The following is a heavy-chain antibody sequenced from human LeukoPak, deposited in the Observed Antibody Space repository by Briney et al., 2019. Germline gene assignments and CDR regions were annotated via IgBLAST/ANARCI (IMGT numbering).Heavy chain of an antibody. V-gene: IGHV4-59*01. CDR1: GGSISSYY. D-gene: IGHD3-22*01. J-gene: IGHJ4*02. CDR3: ASSVYYYDSSGYYN. CDR2: IYYSGST. Sequence: SETLSLTCTVSGGSISSYYWSWIRQPPGKGLEWIGYIYYSGSTNYNPSLKSRVTISVDTSKNLFSLKLSSVTAADTAVYYCASSVYYYDSSGYYNWGQGTLVTVSS.